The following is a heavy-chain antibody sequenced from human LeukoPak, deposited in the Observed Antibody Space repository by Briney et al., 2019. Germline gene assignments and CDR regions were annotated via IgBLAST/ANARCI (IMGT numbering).Heavy chain of an antibody. Sequence: PSETLSLTCTVSGGSISSYYWSWIRQPPGKGLEWIGYIYYSGSTNYNPSLKSRVTISVDTSKNQFSLKLSSVTAADTAVYYCARVVKRYALDIWGQGTMVTLSS. V-gene: IGHV4-59*01. CDR3: ARVVKRYALDI. D-gene: IGHD2-21*01. J-gene: IGHJ3*02. CDR2: IYYSGST. CDR1: GGSISSYY.